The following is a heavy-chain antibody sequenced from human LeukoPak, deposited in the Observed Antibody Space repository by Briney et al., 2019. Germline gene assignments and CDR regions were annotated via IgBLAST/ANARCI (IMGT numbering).Heavy chain of an antibody. V-gene: IGHV3-30*18. Sequence: GGSLRLSCAASGFTFSSYGMHWVRQAPGKGLEWVAVISYDGSNKYYADSVKGRFTISRDNSKNTLYLQMNSLRAEDTAVYYRAKDHIVVVVAATPDYWGQGTLVTVSS. CDR3: AKDHIVVVVAATPDY. J-gene: IGHJ4*02. CDR2: ISYDGSNK. CDR1: GFTFSSYG. D-gene: IGHD2-15*01.